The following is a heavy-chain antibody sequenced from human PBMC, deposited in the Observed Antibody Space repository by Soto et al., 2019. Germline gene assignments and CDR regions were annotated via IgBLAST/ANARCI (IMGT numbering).Heavy chain of an antibody. CDR2: ISADNGHT. J-gene: IGHJ5*02. CDR3: ARDDRRAMAGDNWFDP. V-gene: IGHV1-18*01. CDR1: GYTFSNYG. Sequence: QVQLVQSGAEVKKPGASVRVSCKTSGYTFSNYGVSWVRQAPGQGLEWMGWISADNGHTDFTQKLQGRVTMTTDTATSTAYMELSSLRSDDTAVYYCARDDRRAMAGDNWFDPWGQGTLVTVSS. D-gene: IGHD6-19*01.